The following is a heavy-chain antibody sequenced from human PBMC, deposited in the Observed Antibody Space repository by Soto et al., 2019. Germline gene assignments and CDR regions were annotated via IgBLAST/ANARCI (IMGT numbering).Heavy chain of an antibody. Sequence: PGGSPGLSCATYGFTFSSYSMNWVRQAPGKGLEWVSSISSSSSYIYYADSVKGRFTISRDNAKNSLYLQMNSLRAEDTAGYYCASVLEEMDVWGKETLVT. D-gene: IGHD3-10*02. CDR3: ASVLEEMDV. V-gene: IGHV3-21*01. J-gene: IGHJ6*03. CDR2: ISSSSSYI. CDR1: GFTFSSYS.